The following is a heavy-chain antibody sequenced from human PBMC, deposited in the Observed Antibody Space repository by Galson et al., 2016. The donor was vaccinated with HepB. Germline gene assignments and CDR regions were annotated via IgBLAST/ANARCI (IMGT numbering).Heavy chain of an antibody. Sequence: SLRLSCATSGLSFSVRGMHWVRQAPGKGLEWVAVIWNDGRTTYYGDSVKGRFIISRDNSRETLYLQMNSLRVDDTAIYHCATDGPPTVVVGAALDSWGQGTLVTVSS. D-gene: IGHD2-15*01. V-gene: IGHV3-33*01. J-gene: IGHJ5*01. CDR1: GLSFSVRG. CDR3: ATDGPPTVVVGAALDS. CDR2: IWNDGRTT.